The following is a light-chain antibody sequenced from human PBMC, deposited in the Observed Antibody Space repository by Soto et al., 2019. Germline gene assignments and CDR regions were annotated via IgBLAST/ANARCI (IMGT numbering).Light chain of an antibody. V-gene: IGLV2-8*01. CDR3: GSYADTNNLI. CDR2: DVI. CDR1: SSDVGRYNF. J-gene: IGLJ2*01. Sequence: QSALTQPPSASGSPGQSVTISCTGTSSDVGRYNFVSWYQQHPGKAPKLMIYDVIKRPSGVPDRFSGSKSGNTASLTVSGLQAEDEADYYCGSYADTNNLIFGGGTKLTVL.